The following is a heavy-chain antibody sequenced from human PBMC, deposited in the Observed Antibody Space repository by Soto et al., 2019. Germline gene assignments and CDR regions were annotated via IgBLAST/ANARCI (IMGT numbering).Heavy chain of an antibody. Sequence: ASVKVSCKASGYTFTSYDINWVRQATGQGLEWMGWINPNSGNTGYAQKFQGRVTMTRNTSISTAYMELSSLRSEDTAVYYCARERGASSPFDYWGQGTLVTVSS. V-gene: IGHV1-8*01. J-gene: IGHJ4*02. CDR2: INPNSGNT. D-gene: IGHD6-19*01. CDR3: ARERGASSPFDY. CDR1: GYTFTSYD.